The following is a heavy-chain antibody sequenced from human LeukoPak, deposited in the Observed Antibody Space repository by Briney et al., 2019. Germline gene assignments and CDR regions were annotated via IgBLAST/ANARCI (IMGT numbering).Heavy chain of an antibody. J-gene: IGHJ4*02. CDR3: ARAVWYSGSHYYFDY. D-gene: IGHD1-26*01. Sequence: ASVKVSCKASGGTFSSYAISWVRQAPGQGLEWMGGIIPIFGTANYAQKFQGRVTITADESTSTAYMELSSLRSEDTAVYYCARAVWYSGSHYYFDYWGQGTLVTVSS. V-gene: IGHV1-69*01. CDR2: IIPIFGTA. CDR1: GGTFSSYA.